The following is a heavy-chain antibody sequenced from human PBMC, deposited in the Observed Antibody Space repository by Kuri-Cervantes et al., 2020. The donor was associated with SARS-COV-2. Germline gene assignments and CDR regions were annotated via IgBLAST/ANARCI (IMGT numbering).Heavy chain of an antibody. D-gene: IGHD2-2*02. CDR1: GISLSDTSVG. V-gene: IGHV2-26*01. CDR3: ARIEGYCSRSSCYRGYYYYGMDV. CDR2: IFSNDEK. J-gene: IGHJ6*02. Sequence: SGPTLVKPTETLTLTCTAPGISLSDTSVGVSWIRHPPGNALEWLAQIFSNDEKSYSTSPKSRLTITKDTAKSQVVLTMTNMDPVDTATYYCARIEGYCSRSSCYRGYYYYGMDVWGQGTPVTVSS.